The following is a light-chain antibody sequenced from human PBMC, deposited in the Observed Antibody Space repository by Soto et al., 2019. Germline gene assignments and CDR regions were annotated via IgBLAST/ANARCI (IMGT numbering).Light chain of an antibody. J-gene: IGKJ2*01. CDR1: QSVSSY. CDR3: QQRSNWPPYT. CDR2: DAS. Sequence: EIVLTQSPATLSLSPGERATLSCRASQSVSSYLAWYQQKPGQAPRLLIYDASNRATGIPARFSGSGSGTDFTLTISSLEPEDLAVYYSQQRSNWPPYTFGQRTKLEIK. V-gene: IGKV3-11*01.